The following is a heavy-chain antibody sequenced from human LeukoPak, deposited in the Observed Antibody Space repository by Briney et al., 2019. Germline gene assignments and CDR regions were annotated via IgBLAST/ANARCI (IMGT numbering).Heavy chain of an antibody. CDR1: GFTFSTYP. CDR3: VKSPSDGLDV. CDR2: IFANGDIT. Sequence: GGSLRLSCSASGFTFSTYPMHWVRQAPGKGLEYVSTIFANGDITSYAASVKGRFTTSRGNSKNTLYLQMSSLRPEDTAVYYCVKSPSDGLDVWGQGATVTVSS. J-gene: IGHJ6*02. V-gene: IGHV3-64D*09.